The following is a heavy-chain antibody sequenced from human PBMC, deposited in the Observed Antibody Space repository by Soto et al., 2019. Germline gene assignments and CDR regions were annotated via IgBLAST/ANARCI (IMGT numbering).Heavy chain of an antibody. J-gene: IGHJ3*02. D-gene: IGHD2-15*01. Sequence: GASVKVSCKASGYTFPSSAIHWVRQAPGQRLEWMGWINAGNGNTKYSQKFQGRVTITRDTSASTAYMELSSLRSEDTAVYYCARQGYCSGGSCYSGAFDIWGQGTMVTVSS. V-gene: IGHV1-3*01. CDR2: INAGNGNT. CDR3: ARQGYCSGGSCYSGAFDI. CDR1: GYTFPSSA.